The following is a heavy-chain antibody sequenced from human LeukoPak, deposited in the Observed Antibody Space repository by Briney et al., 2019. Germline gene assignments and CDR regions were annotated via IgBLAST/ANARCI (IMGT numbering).Heavy chain of an antibody. Sequence: ASVKVSCKASGYTFTSYGISWVRQAPGQGLEWMGWISAYNGNTNYAQRLQGRVTMTTDTSTSTAYMELRSLRSDDTAVYYCARVNPAVSYMISSHWGQGTLVTVSS. J-gene: IGHJ4*02. CDR3: ARVNPAVSYMISSH. CDR1: GYTFTSYG. CDR2: ISAYNGNT. V-gene: IGHV1-18*01. D-gene: IGHD3-22*01.